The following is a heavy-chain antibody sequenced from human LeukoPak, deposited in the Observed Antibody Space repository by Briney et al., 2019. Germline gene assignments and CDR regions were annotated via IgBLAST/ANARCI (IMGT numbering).Heavy chain of an antibody. Sequence: GGSLRLSCAASGFTFSRYDMHWVRQVTGKGLEWVSSITSTGDTKYVGSVKGRFTVSRENAKNSLYLQMNSLRAGDTAVYYCARADGLYASGIGSFDFWGQGTLVTVSS. CDR1: GFTFSRYD. D-gene: IGHD3-10*01. CDR2: ITSTGDT. V-gene: IGHV3-13*01. CDR3: ARADGLYASGIGSFDF. J-gene: IGHJ4*02.